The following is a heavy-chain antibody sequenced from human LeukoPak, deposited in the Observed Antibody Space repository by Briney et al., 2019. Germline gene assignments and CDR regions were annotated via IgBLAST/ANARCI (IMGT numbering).Heavy chain of an antibody. CDR3: ARDLGWFGEFDY. V-gene: IGHV3-74*01. Sequence: GGSLRLSCAASGFTFSNFWMHWVRQAPGKGLVWVSRINSDGTSTSYADSVKGRFTISRDNAKNTIYLQMNSLRAEDTAIYYCARDLGWFGEFDYWGQGTLVTVSS. D-gene: IGHD3-10*01. CDR1: GFTFSNFW. J-gene: IGHJ4*02. CDR2: INSDGTST.